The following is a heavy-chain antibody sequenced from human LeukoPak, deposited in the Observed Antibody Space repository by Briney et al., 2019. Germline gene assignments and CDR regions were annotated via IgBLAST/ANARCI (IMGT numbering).Heavy chain of an antibody. CDR3: ARDAWKQWLVNYYYYYMDV. CDR1: GFTFSSYS. J-gene: IGHJ6*03. D-gene: IGHD6-19*01. CDR2: ISSSSSYI. V-gene: IGHV3-21*01. Sequence: GGSLRLSCAASGFTFSSYSVNWVRQAPGKGLEWVSSISSSSSYIYYADSVKGRFTISRDNAKNSLYLQMNSLRAEDTAVYYCARDAWKQWLVNYYYYYMDVWGKGTTVTISS.